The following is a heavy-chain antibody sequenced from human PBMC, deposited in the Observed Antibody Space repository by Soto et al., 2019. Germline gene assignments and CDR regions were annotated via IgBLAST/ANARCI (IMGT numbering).Heavy chain of an antibody. Sequence: GEALKISCKGSGYSFINYWINWVLQIPYKGLEWMGRIDPRDSYTNYSPSFQGHVTISIDKSINTAYLQWSSLKASDTAIYYCVRQYMVGSRNSPYYLDLWGQGILVTVSS. D-gene: IGHD1-26*01. CDR2: IDPRDSYT. CDR3: VRQYMVGSRNSPYYLDL. V-gene: IGHV5-10-1*01. J-gene: IGHJ4*02. CDR1: GYSFINYW.